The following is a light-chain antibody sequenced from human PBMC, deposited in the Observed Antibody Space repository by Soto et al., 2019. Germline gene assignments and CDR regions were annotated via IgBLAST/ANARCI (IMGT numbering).Light chain of an antibody. CDR1: SGDVGFYDF. V-gene: IGLV2-14*03. J-gene: IGLJ3*02. CDR3: ASYTGSSTYV. Sequence: QSALTQPASMSGSPGQSITISCTGTSGDVGFYDFVSWYQQHPGKVPRLIIYGVTKRPSGVSHRFSGSKSGNTASLTISGLQVEDEADYSCASYTGSSTYVXGGGTKVTVL. CDR2: GVT.